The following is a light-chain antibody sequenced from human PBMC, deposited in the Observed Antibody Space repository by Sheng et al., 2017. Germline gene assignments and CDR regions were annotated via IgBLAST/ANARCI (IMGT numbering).Light chain of an antibody. CDR3: QQRSNSFT. V-gene: IGKV3-11*01. CDR1: QSVSSY. Sequence: ETVMTQSPATLSVSPGERAALSCRASQSVSSYLAWYQQKPGQAPRLLIYDASNRATGIPARFSGSGSGTDFTLTISSLEPEDFAVYYCQQRSNSFTFGPGTKVDIK. CDR2: DAS. J-gene: IGKJ3*01.